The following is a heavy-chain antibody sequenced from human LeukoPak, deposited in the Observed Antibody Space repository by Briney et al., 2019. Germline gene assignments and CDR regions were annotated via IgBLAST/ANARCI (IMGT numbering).Heavy chain of an antibody. CDR3: ARGYYYGSGSYYKLYYFDY. D-gene: IGHD3-10*01. V-gene: IGHV4-34*01. CDR2: INHSGST. CDR1: GFTFSSYA. J-gene: IGHJ4*02. Sequence: GSLRLSCAASGFTFSSYAMHWVRQPPGKGLEWIGEINHSGSTNYNPSLKSRVTISVDTSKNQFSLKLSSVTAADTAVYYCARGYYYGSGSYYKLYYFDYWGQGTLVTVSS.